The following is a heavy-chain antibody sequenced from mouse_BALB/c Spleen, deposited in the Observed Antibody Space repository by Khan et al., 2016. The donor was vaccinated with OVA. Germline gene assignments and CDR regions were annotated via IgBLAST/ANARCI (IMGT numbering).Heavy chain of an antibody. CDR1: GYNIKDIY. V-gene: IGHV14-3*02. CDR3: RISTINA. CDR2: TDPANGNT. J-gene: IGHJ2*01. Sequence: VQLQQSGAELVKPAASLKLSCTASGYNIKDIYIHWVKQRPEKGLERIRRTDPANGNTKYDPKFQGKATITADTSSNTAYLQLSSLTSEDTAVYYCRISTINAWGQGTTLTVPS.